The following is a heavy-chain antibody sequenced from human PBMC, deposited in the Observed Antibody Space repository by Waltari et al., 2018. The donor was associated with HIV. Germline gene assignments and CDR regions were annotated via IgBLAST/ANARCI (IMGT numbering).Heavy chain of an antibody. V-gene: IGHV4-59*01. CDR3: ARGRRWLQFHGHYYFDY. Sequence: QVPLQESGPGLVQPSETLSLTCTVSSDALKNDYWNWIRQPPGKELEWIGYISYSGGTKYGPSLKSRVTMSLVSSKNQFSLKLRSVTAADTAVYFCARGRRWLQFHGHYYFDYWGQGTLVTVSS. CDR2: ISYSGGT. D-gene: IGHD3-10*01. CDR1: SDALKNDY. J-gene: IGHJ4*02.